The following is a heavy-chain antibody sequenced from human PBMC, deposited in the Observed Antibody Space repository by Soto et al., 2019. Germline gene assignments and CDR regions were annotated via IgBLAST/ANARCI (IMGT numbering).Heavy chain of an antibody. CDR3: TRESQSRSSGLDAFDI. D-gene: IGHD3-22*01. V-gene: IGHV4-31*03. J-gene: IGHJ3*02. CDR2: IYYSGNT. CDR1: GGSISSGGYY. Sequence: QVQLQESGPGLVKPSQTLSLTCTVSGGSISSGGYYWTWIRQHPGKGLEWIGYIYYSGNTKYNSSLKSRVTISVDTSKNQFSLKLNSVTAADTAVYYCTRESQSRSSGLDAFDIWGQGTMVTVSS.